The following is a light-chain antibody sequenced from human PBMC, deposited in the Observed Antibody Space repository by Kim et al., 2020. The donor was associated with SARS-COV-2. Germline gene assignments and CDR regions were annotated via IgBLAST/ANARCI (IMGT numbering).Light chain of an antibody. Sequence: ASGGDRVTITCRASQGISNYLAWYQQKPEKVPKLLIYAASTLQSGVSSRFSGSGSGTDFSLTISSLQPEDVASYYCQKYDRAPWTFGQGTKVDIK. CDR3: QKYDRAPWT. CDR1: QGISNY. CDR2: AAS. J-gene: IGKJ1*01. V-gene: IGKV1-27*01.